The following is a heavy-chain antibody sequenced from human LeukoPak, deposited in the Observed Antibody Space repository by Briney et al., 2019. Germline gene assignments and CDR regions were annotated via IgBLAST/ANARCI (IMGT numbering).Heavy chain of an antibody. CDR2: LSKSGNT. CDR1: GGSISRYS. CDR3: ARARYVNSFYAFDI. J-gene: IGHJ3*02. V-gene: IGHV4-59*01. D-gene: IGHD3-9*01. Sequence: QVQLQESGPGLVKPSETLSLTCTVSGGSISRYSWSWIRLPPGKRLEWIGYLSKSGNTNYSPSLKSRVTIFGDTSKNQFFLKLCSVTAADTAVYYCARARYVNSFYAFDIWGQGTLVTVSS.